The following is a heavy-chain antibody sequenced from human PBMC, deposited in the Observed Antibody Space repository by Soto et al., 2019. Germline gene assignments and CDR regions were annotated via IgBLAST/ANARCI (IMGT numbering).Heavy chain of an antibody. Sequence: QVQLVQSGAEVKKPGSSVKVSCKASGGTFSSYAVSWVRQAPGQGLEWMGGIIPIFGTADYAQKFQGRVTITADEATSTAYMELSSLRSEDTAVYYCARHVPAAGYYYGMDVWGQGTTVTVSS. V-gene: IGHV1-69*12. CDR3: ARHVPAAGYYYGMDV. CDR2: IIPIFGTA. D-gene: IGHD2-2*01. CDR1: GGTFSSYA. J-gene: IGHJ6*02.